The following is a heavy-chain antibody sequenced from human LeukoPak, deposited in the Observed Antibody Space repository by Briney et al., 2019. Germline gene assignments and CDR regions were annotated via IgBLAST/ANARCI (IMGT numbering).Heavy chain of an antibody. D-gene: IGHD6-6*01. Sequence: PGGSLRLSCAASGFTVSSNYMSWVRQAPGKGLEWVAVISYDGSNKYYADSVKGRFTISRDNSKNTLYLQMNSLRAEDTAVYYCARDLSSSGRGVSYWGQGTLVTVSS. CDR1: GFTVSSNY. V-gene: IGHV3-30-3*01. CDR2: ISYDGSNK. J-gene: IGHJ4*02. CDR3: ARDLSSSGRGVSY.